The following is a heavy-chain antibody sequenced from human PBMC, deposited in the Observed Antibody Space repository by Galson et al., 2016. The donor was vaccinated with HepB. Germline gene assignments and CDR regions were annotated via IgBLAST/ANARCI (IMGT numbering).Heavy chain of an antibody. CDR2: INTDGSST. J-gene: IGHJ4*02. CDR1: GFTFSSHW. CDR3: ARGGSRPIDY. V-gene: IGHV3-74*01. D-gene: IGHD1-26*01. Sequence: SLRLSCAASGFTFSSHWMHWVRQAPGKGLVWVSRINTDGSSTTYADSVKGRFTISRDNAKNTLYLQMNSLRAEDTAVYYCARGGSRPIDYWGQGTLVTVSS.